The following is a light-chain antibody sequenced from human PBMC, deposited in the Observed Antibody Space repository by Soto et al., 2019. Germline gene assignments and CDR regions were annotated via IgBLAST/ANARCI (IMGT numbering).Light chain of an antibody. Sequence: EIVLTQAPGTLYLSTGERATLSCWASQNVLSNYLAWYQQKPGQAPRLLIYGASTRATGIPDRFGGSGSGTDVTLTISRLEPEDFAVYYCQQYSFLPQTFGQGTKVDI. V-gene: IGKV3-20*01. CDR3: QQYSFLPQT. CDR2: GAS. J-gene: IGKJ1*01. CDR1: QNVLSNY.